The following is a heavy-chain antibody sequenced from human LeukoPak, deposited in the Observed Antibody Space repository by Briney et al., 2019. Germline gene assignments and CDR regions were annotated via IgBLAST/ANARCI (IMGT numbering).Heavy chain of an antibody. CDR2: IYTSGST. D-gene: IGHD6-25*01. J-gene: IGHJ3*02. Sequence: KSSETLSLTCTVSGGSISSYYWSWIRQPAGKGLEWIGRIYTSGSTNYNPSLKSRVTMSVDTSKNQFSLKLSSVTAADTAVYYCASARLGSGLEGAFDIWGQGTMVTVSS. CDR1: GGSISSYY. V-gene: IGHV4-4*07. CDR3: ASARLGSGLEGAFDI.